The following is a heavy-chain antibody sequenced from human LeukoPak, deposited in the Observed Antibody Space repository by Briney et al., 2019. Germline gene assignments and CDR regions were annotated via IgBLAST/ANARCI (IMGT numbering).Heavy chain of an antibody. J-gene: IGHJ5*02. V-gene: IGHV4-39*01. CDR2: MYYSGST. Sequence: NPSETLSLTCTVSGGSISSSSYYWGWIRQPPGKGLEWIGNMYYSGSTYYNPSLKSRVTISVDTSKNQFSLKLNSVTAADTAVYYCARVKPGGSSTSFDHWGQGTLVTVSS. D-gene: IGHD2-15*01. CDR1: GGSISSSSYY. CDR3: ARVKPGGSSTSFDH.